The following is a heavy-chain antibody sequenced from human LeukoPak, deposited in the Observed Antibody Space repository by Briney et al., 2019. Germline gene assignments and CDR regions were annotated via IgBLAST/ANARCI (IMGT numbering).Heavy chain of an antibody. Sequence: PSETLSLTCAVSGASISSGGYSWSWIRQPPGKGLEWIGYIFHSGSTYYNPSLKSRVTILVDRSKNQFSLKLSSVTAADTAVYYCARDRGIDFDYWGQGTLVTVSS. CDR1: GASISSGGYS. V-gene: IGHV4-30-2*01. CDR3: ARDRGIDFDY. D-gene: IGHD3-10*01. CDR2: IFHSGST. J-gene: IGHJ4*02.